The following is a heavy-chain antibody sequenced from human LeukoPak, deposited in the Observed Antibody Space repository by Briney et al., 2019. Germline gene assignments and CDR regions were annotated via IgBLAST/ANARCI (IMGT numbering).Heavy chain of an antibody. D-gene: IGHD5-12*01. J-gene: IGHJ4*02. CDR1: GGSVSSGSYY. CDR3: AREGYSGYDNYFDY. Sequence: SETLSLTCTVSGGSVSSGSYYWSWIRQPPGKGLEWIGYIYYSGSTNYNPSLKSRVTISVDTSKNQFSLKLSSVTAADTAVYYCAREGYSGYDNYFDYWGQGTLVTVSS. CDR2: IYYSGST. V-gene: IGHV4-61*01.